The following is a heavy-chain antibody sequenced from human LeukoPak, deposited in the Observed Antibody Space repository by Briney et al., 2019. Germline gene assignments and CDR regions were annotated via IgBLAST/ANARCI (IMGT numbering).Heavy chain of an antibody. J-gene: IGHJ3*02. D-gene: IGHD5-18*01. Sequence: GRSLRLSCAASGFSFSIYGMHWVRQAPGKGLEWVAVIWYDGSNKYYADSVKGRFTISRDNSKNTLHLQMNSLKTEDAAVYYCTTEGYTYGYHSFDIWGQGTMVTVSS. CDR1: GFSFSIYG. V-gene: IGHV3-33*01. CDR3: TTEGYTYGYHSFDI. CDR2: IWYDGSNK.